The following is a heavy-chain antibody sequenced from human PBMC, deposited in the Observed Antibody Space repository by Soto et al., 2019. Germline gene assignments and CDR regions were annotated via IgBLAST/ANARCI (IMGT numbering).Heavy chain of an antibody. CDR1: GGSISSYY. V-gene: IGHV4-59*01. CDR3: ARETSYYGSGSYSTI. D-gene: IGHD3-10*01. CDR2: IYYSGST. J-gene: IGHJ3*02. Sequence: SETLSLTCTVSGGSISSYYWSWIRQPPGKGLEWIGYIYYSGSTNYNPSLKSRVTISVDTSKNQFSLKLSSVTAADTAVYYCARETSYYGSGSYSTIWGQGTMVTVSS.